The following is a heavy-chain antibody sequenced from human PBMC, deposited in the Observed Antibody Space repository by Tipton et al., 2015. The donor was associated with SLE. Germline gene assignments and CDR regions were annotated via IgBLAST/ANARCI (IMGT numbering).Heavy chain of an antibody. CDR1: GGSISSYY. V-gene: IGHV4-4*07. Sequence: TLSLTCTVSGGSISSYYWSWIRQPAGKGLEWIERIYTSGDTNYNPSLKTRVTMSVDTSKNQFSLKLSSVTAADTAVYYCTRDPTIASAATYFDYWGQGTLVTVSS. CDR2: IYTSGDT. J-gene: IGHJ4*02. CDR3: TRDPTIASAATYFDY. D-gene: IGHD6-13*01.